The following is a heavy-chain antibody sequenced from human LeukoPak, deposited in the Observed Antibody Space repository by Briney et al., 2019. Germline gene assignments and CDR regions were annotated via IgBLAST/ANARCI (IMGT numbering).Heavy chain of an antibody. Sequence: GGSLRLSCAASGFTFSRYWMSWVRQAPGKGLEWVANIKQDGSDKYYVDSVKGRFTISRDNAKNSLYLQMNSLRAEDTAVYYCAIIPRAAAGPSARSPFHYWGQGTLVTVSS. J-gene: IGHJ4*02. CDR3: AIIPRAAAGPSARSPFHY. CDR2: IKQDGSDK. D-gene: IGHD6-13*01. CDR1: GFTFSRYW. V-gene: IGHV3-7*01.